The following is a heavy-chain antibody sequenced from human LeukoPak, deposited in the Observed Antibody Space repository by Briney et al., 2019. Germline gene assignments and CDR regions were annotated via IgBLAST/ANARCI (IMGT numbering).Heavy chain of an antibody. J-gene: IGHJ4*02. D-gene: IGHD2-21*02. Sequence: GGSLRLSCAASGFTVSSNYMSWVRQAPGKGLEWVSVIYSGGSTYYADSVKGRFTISRDNSKNTLYLQMNSLRAEDTAVYYCASESCGGDCYSYYFDYWGQGTLVTVSS. V-gene: IGHV3-53*01. CDR2: IYSGGST. CDR3: ASESCGGDCYSYYFDY. CDR1: GFTVSSNY.